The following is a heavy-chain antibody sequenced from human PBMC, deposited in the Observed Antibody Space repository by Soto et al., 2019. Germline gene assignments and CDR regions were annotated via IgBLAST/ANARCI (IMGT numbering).Heavy chain of an antibody. CDR1: GASISRSSYY. CDR2: IYYSGST. J-gene: IGHJ6*02. Sequence: QLQLQESGPGLVKPSETLSLTCTVSGASISRSSYYWAWIRQPPGKGLEWIGSIYYSGSTYYNPSLKSRVTISVDTSKNQFSRKLSSVTAADTAVYYCANQWLVNGMDVWGQGTTVTVSS. D-gene: IGHD6-19*01. CDR3: ANQWLVNGMDV. V-gene: IGHV4-39*01.